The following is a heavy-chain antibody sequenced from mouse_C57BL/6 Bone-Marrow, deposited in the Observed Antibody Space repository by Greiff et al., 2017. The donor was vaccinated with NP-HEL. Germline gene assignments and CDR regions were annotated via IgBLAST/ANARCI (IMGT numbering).Heavy chain of an antibody. D-gene: IGHD4-1*01. CDR3: ARERTGKGYFDV. CDR2: ISDGGSYT. CDR1: GFTFSSYA. V-gene: IGHV5-4*01. Sequence: EVKLMESGGGLVKPGGSLKLSCAASGFTFSSYAMSWVRQTPEKRLEWVATISDGGSYTYYPDNVKGRFTISRDNAKNNLYLQMSHLKSEDTAMDYCARERTGKGYFDVWGTGTTVTVSS. J-gene: IGHJ1*03.